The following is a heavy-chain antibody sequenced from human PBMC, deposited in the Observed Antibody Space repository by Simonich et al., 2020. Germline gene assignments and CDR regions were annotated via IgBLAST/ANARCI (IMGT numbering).Heavy chain of an antibody. CDR3: ARHAGFAFDI. J-gene: IGHJ3*02. CDR2: IYYSGIP. D-gene: IGHD6-13*01. V-gene: IGHV4-39*01. Sequence: QLQLQESGPGLVKPSETLSLTCTVSGGSISSSSYYWGWLRQPPGKGLEWIGSIYYSGIPYYNPALNSRVTISVDTSKNQFSLKLSSVTAADTAVYYCARHAGFAFDIWGQGTMVTVSS. CDR1: GGSISSSSYY.